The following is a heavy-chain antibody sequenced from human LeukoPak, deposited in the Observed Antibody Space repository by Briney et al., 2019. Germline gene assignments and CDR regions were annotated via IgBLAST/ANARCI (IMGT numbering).Heavy chain of an antibody. Sequence: PGGSLRLSCAASGFTFSSYTMNWVRQAPGKALEWISYITTTTSTIYYADSVKGRFTISRDNAKNSLYLQMNSLRDEDTAVYYCARDLNWGFDYWGQGTLVTVSS. J-gene: IGHJ4*02. CDR1: GFTFSSYT. CDR3: ARDLNWGFDY. CDR2: ITTTTSTI. V-gene: IGHV3-48*02. D-gene: IGHD3-16*01.